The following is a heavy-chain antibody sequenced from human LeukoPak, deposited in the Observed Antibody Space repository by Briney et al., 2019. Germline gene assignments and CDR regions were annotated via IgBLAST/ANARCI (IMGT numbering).Heavy chain of an antibody. CDR1: GGSISSSNW. CDR3: ARVYGSGSHVFDI. CDR2: IYHSGST. Sequence: PSETLSLTCAVSGGSISSSNWWSWVRQPPGKGLEWIGEIYHSGSTNYNPSLKSRVTISVDKSKNQFSLKLSSVTAADTAVYFCARVYGSGSHVFDIWGQGTMVTVSS. J-gene: IGHJ3*02. D-gene: IGHD3-10*01. V-gene: IGHV4-4*02.